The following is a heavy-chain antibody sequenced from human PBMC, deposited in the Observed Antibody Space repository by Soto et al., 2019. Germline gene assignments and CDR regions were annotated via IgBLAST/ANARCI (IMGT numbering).Heavy chain of an antibody. CDR1: GFSLSNARMG. V-gene: IGHV2-26*01. D-gene: IGHD5-12*01. CDR2: IFSNDEK. Sequence: QGTLKESVPVLVKPTEPLTLTCTVSGFSLSNARMGVSWIRQPPGKALEWLAHIFSNDEKSYSTSLKSRLTISKDTSNSQVVLTMTNMDPVDTATYYCARIVVATSSVYYYYYMDVWGKGTTVTVSS. CDR3: ARIVVATSSVYYYYYMDV. J-gene: IGHJ6*03.